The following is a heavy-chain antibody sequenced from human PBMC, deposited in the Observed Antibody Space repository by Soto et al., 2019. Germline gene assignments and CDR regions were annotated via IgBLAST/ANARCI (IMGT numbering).Heavy chain of an antibody. Sequence: QVQLVQSGAEVKKPGSSVKVSCKASGGTFSSYAISWVRQAPGQGLEWMGGIIPIFGTANYAQKFQGRVTITADESTSTAYMALSSLRSEDTAVYYCATMNCTNGVCYGYFDYWGQGTLVTVSS. CDR2: IIPIFGTA. V-gene: IGHV1-69*01. CDR3: ATMNCTNGVCYGYFDY. D-gene: IGHD2-8*01. J-gene: IGHJ4*02. CDR1: GGTFSSYA.